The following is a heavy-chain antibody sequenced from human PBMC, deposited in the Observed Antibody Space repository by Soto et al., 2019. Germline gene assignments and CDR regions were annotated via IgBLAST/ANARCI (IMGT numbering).Heavy chain of an antibody. CDR1: GGSFSGYY. Sequence: PSETLSLTCAVCGGSFSGYYWRWILQPPGNGLEWIGEINHSGSTNYNQSIKSRVTIPVDTSKNQFSLKLSSVTAADTPVYYCARARVYSSSTKKNWFDPWGQGTLVTVSS. D-gene: IGHD6-13*01. CDR2: INHSGST. CDR3: ARARVYSSSTKKNWFDP. J-gene: IGHJ5*02. V-gene: IGHV4-34*01.